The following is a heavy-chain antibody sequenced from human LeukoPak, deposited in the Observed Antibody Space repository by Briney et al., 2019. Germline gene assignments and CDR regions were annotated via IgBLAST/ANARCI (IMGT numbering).Heavy chain of an antibody. CDR1: GGSISSYY. CDR2: IYYSGST. Sequence: SETLSLTCTLYGGSISSYYWSWVRQPPGKGLEWIGYIYYSGSTNYNPSLKSRVTISVDTSKNQFSLKLSSVTAADTAVYYCARDRGTGWFDHWGQGTLVTVSS. CDR3: ARDRGTGWFDH. D-gene: IGHD1-14*01. V-gene: IGHV4-59*01. J-gene: IGHJ5*02.